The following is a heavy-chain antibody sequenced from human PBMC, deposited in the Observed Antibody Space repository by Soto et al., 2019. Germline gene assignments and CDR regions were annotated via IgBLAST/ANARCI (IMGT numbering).Heavy chain of an antibody. Sequence: QVQLVQSGAEVKKPGASVKVSCKASGYTFTNFGISWVRQAPGQGLEWMGWISPYSGNTNFAQKLQGRVTMTTDTTTSTAYLELRSLISDDTAVYYCAGEHPSQYGMDVWGQGTTVTFSS. CDR3: AGEHPSQYGMDV. CDR2: ISPYSGNT. J-gene: IGHJ6*02. V-gene: IGHV1-18*01. CDR1: GYTFTNFG.